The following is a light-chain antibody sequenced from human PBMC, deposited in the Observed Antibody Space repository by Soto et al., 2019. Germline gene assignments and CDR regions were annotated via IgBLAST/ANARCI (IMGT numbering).Light chain of an antibody. J-gene: IGKJ4*02. CDR3: QQYESFPLT. CDR2: GAS. CDR1: QSVTSNF. V-gene: IGKV3-20*01. Sequence: EIVLTQSPGTLSLSPVERATLSCRASQSVTSNFLAWYQQKPGQAPRLLIHGASNRATGIPDRFSGRGSGTDFTLTISRLEPEDFAVYYCQQYESFPLTFGGGTKVDIK.